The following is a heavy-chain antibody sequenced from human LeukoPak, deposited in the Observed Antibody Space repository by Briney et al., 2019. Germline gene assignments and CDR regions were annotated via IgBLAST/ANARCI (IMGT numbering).Heavy chain of an antibody. Sequence: PETLSLTCTVSGCSISSSSYYWVWIPQPPGKGLEWIGNLYYSGNTYYNPSLKSRVTFSVDTSKNQFSLKLTSVTDADTAVYYCARHGGATSAAHYGMDVWGQGTTVTVSS. J-gene: IGHJ6*02. CDR3: ARHGGATSAAHYGMDV. CDR1: GCSISSSSYY. V-gene: IGHV4-39*01. CDR2: LYYSGNT. D-gene: IGHD2-2*01.